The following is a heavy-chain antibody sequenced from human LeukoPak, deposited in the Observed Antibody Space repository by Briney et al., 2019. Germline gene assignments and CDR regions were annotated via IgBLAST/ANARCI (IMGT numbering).Heavy chain of an antibody. CDR2: IYYSGRT. Sequence: PWETLSLTCTVSGRSISRGDSYWSWIRQPPGKCLGWSGYIYYSGRTYYNPSLKTRVTISVDTSKNQFSLKLSSVTAADTAVYYCARDIAAAHYGMDVWGQGTTVTVSS. V-gene: IGHV4-30-4*01. CDR1: GRSISRGDSY. CDR3: ARDIAAAHYGMDV. J-gene: IGHJ6*02. D-gene: IGHD6-13*01.